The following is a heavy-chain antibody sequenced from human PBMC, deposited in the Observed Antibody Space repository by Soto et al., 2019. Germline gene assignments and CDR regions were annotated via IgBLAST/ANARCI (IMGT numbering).Heavy chain of an antibody. D-gene: IGHD2-2*01. V-gene: IGHV1-2*04. CDR2: INPNRGGT. J-gene: IGHJ4*02. CDR1: GYTFTGYY. Sequence: ASVKVSCKASGYTFTGYYMHWVRQAPGQGLEWMGWINPNRGGTNYAQKFQGWDTMTRDTSISTAYMELSRLRSDDTAVYYCAREARNTLLPAARHFDYWGQGTLVTVSS. CDR3: AREARNTLLPAARHFDY.